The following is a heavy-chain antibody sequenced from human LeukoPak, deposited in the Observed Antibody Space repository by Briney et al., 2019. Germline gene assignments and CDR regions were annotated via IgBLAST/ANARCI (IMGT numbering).Heavy chain of an antibody. CDR2: IHSSGST. V-gene: IGHV4-4*07. CDR1: GGSISGSISGTY. Sequence: KTSETLSLTCTVSGGSISGSISGTYWSWVRQPAGKGLEWIGRIHSSGSTKYNPSLKSRVTMSVDTSKNQLFLRLTSVTAADTALYYCARGSQNYYNPFDNWGQGTLVTVSS. D-gene: IGHD3-10*01. CDR3: ARGSQNYYNPFDN. J-gene: IGHJ4*02.